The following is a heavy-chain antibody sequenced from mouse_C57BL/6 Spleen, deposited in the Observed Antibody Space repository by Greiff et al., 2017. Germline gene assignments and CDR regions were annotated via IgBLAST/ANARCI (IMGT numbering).Heavy chain of an antibody. J-gene: IGHJ1*03. CDR2: INPNNGGT. D-gene: IGHD1-1*01. Sequence: EVQLQQSGPELVKPGASVKISCKASGYTFTDYYMNWVKQSHGKSLEWIGDINPNNGGTSYNQKFKGKATLTVDKSSSTAYMELRSLTSEDSAVYYCANYYASSYGYFDVWGTGTTVTVSS. CDR3: ANYYASSYGYFDV. V-gene: IGHV1-26*01. CDR1: GYTFTDYY.